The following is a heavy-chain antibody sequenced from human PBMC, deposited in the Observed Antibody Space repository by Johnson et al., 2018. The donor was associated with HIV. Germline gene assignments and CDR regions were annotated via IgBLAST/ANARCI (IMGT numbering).Heavy chain of an antibody. D-gene: IGHD5-18*01. J-gene: IGHJ3*02. CDR2: IKQDGSET. Sequence: VQLVESGGGLVQPGGSLRLSCAASGFTFSSYWMSWVRQAPGKGLEWVANIKQDGSETYYVDSVKGRFTISRDNAKNSLYLQMNSLRAEDTAVYYCARDWGTIQLWSSGAFDIWGQGTMVTVSS. CDR3: ARDWGTIQLWSSGAFDI. CDR1: GFTFSSYW. V-gene: IGHV3-7*01.